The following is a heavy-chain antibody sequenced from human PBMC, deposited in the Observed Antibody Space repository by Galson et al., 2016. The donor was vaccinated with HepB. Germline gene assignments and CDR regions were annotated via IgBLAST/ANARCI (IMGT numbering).Heavy chain of an antibody. D-gene: IGHD2-2*01. CDR1: GASTSNINW. CDR3: ARDVSSTSDY. CDR2: IYYTGST. V-gene: IGHV4-4*02. Sequence: SETLSLTCDASGASTSNINWWTWIRQSPGRGMEWIGEIYYTGSTNYNLSLKGRVSISLDKSRKVLSLKVASVTAADSAVYYCARDVSSTSDYWGQGTPVTVSS. J-gene: IGHJ4*02.